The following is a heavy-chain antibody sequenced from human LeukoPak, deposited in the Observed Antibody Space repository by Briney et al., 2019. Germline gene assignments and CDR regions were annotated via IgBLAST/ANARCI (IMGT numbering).Heavy chain of an antibody. CDR1: GFTFSSYA. D-gene: IGHD2-2*01. CDR3: ARDGCSSTSCRYNWFDP. J-gene: IGHJ5*02. Sequence: PGGSLRLSCAASGFTFSSYAMHWVRQAPGEGLEWVAVISYDGSNKYYADSVKGRFTISRDNSKNTLYLQMNSLRVEDTAVYYCARDGCSSTSCRYNWFDPWGQGTLVTVSS. V-gene: IGHV3-30*04. CDR2: ISYDGSNK.